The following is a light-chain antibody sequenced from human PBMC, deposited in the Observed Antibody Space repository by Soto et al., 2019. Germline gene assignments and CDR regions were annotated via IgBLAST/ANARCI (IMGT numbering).Light chain of an antibody. CDR3: QQTYISPWT. Sequence: DIQMTQSPSSLSAFVGDRVTITCRASQRVDRYLNWYQQKPGRAPNLLIYAASSLQSGVPSRFSGSASGAVFTLTISSLQPEDFATYFCQQTYISPWTFGQGTKVEIK. CDR1: QRVDRY. V-gene: IGKV1-39*01. J-gene: IGKJ1*01. CDR2: AAS.